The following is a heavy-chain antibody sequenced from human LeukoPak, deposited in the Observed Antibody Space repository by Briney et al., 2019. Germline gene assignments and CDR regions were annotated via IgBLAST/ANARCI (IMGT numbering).Heavy chain of an antibody. CDR2: LSGSGGST. D-gene: IGHD6-19*01. J-gene: IGHJ5*02. Sequence: PGGSLRLFCAASGFTFSSYAMSWVRQAPGKGLEWVSTLSGSGGSTYYADSVKGRFTISRDNSKNTLYLQMNSLRAEDTAVYYCAKDRDSSGSPADWLDPWGQGTLVTVSS. V-gene: IGHV3-23*01. CDR3: AKDRDSSGSPADWLDP. CDR1: GFTFSSYA.